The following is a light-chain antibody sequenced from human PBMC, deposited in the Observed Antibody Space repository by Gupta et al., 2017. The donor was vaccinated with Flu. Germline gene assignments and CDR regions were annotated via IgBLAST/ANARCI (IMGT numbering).Light chain of an antibody. V-gene: IGKV3-15*01. CDR2: GAS. J-gene: IGKJ2*03. CDR1: QSVSNN. CDR3: HQYSNWLSYS. Sequence: EIVMTQSPATLSVSPGERATLSCRASQSVSNNLAWYQQKPGQAPRLLIYGASTRATGIPGRFSGSGSGTEFTLTISSLQSEDFAVYYCHQYSNWLSYSFGQGTKLEIK.